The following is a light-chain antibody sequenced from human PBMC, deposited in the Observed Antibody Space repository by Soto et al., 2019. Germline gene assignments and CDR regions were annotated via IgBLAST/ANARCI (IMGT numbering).Light chain of an antibody. Sequence: DIVMTQSPLSLPVTPGEPASISCRSSQSLLHSNGYNYLDWYLQKPGQSPQLLIYLGSNRASGAPDRFSGSGSGTDFTLKISRVEAEDVGVYYCMQALQTSWTFGQGTKVDI. J-gene: IGKJ1*01. CDR2: LGS. V-gene: IGKV2-28*01. CDR3: MQALQTSWT. CDR1: QSLLHSNGYNY.